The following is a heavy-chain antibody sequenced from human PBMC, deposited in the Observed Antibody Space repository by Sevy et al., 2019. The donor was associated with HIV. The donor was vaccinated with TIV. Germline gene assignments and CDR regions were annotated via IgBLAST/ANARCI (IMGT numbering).Heavy chain of an antibody. Sequence: GGCLRLSCAASGFTFSNYGMHWVRQVPGKGLEWVTFIRYDGSDKYYADSVKGRFTISRDDSKNTLYLQMHSLTPEDTAIYYCSKDLAGPGSRYFDYWGQGTLVTVSS. CDR3: SKDLAGPGSRYFDY. D-gene: IGHD6-13*01. J-gene: IGHJ4*02. CDR2: IRYDGSDK. CDR1: GFTFSNYG. V-gene: IGHV3-30*02.